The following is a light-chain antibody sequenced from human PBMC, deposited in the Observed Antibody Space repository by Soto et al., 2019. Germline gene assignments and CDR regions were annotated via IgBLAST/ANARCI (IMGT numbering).Light chain of an antibody. CDR2: HVS. CDR3: QQRSNSPRT. Sequence: EIAMTQSPAALSVSPGASATLPCRAGHRVSTYLAWYQQKPGKAPRLLIYHVSTRATGIPARFSGSGSGTDFTLTISSLAPEDFEVYYCQQRSNSPRTFGQGTKVDIK. J-gene: IGKJ1*01. CDR1: HRVSTY. V-gene: IGKV3-11*01.